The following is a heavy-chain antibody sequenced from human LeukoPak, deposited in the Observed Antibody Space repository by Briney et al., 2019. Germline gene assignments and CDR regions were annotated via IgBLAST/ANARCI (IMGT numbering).Heavy chain of an antibody. CDR1: GFTFSGSA. V-gene: IGHV3-73*01. D-gene: IGHD5-12*01. J-gene: IGHJ5*02. CDR3: TRKDPYETGELNWFDP. Sequence: GGSLRLSCAASGFTFSGSAMHWVRQASGKGLEWVGRIRGKANSYATAYAASVKGRFTISRDDSKNTAYLQMNSLKTEDTAVYYCTRKDPYETGELNWFDPWGQGTLVTVSS. CDR2: IRGKANSYAT.